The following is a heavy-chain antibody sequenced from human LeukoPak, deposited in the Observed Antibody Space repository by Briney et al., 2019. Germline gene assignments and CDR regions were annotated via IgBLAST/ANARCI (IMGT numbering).Heavy chain of an antibody. J-gene: IGHJ5*02. D-gene: IGHD3-10*01. CDR1: GGSIISTTYY. V-gene: IGHV4-61*05. Sequence: SETLSLTCTVSGGSIISTTYYWGWIRQPPGKGLEWIGYIYYSGSTNYNPSLKSRVTISVDTSKNQFSLKLSSVTAADTAVYYCARLWSGELLTEDNWFDPWGQGTLVTVSS. CDR3: ARLWSGELLTEDNWFDP. CDR2: IYYSGST.